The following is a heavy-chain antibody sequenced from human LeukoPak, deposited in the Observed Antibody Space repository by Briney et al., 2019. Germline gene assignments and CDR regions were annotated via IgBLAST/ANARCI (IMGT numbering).Heavy chain of an antibody. Sequence: GESLKISCKGSGYSFPTYWIAWVRQMPGKGLEWMGIIYPDESNIRYSPSFQGQVTISADKSIGTAYLQWSSLKASDTAMYYCARPPSRGYSSSFEYWGQGNLVTVSS. V-gene: IGHV5-51*01. D-gene: IGHD2-2*03. CDR1: GYSFPTYW. CDR3: ARPPSRGYSSSFEY. CDR2: IYPDESNI. J-gene: IGHJ4*02.